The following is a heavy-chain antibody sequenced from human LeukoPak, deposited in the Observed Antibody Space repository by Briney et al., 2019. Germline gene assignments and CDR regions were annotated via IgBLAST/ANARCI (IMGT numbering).Heavy chain of an antibody. CDR2: IYSGGST. Sequence: GGSLRLSCAASGFTVSSNYMSWVRQAPGKGLEGVSVIYSGGSTYYADSVKGRFTISRDNSKNTLYLQMNSLRAEDTAVYYCARIGDYYDSSGYYYVGYFDYWGQGTLVTVSS. J-gene: IGHJ4*02. CDR1: GFTVSSNY. D-gene: IGHD3-22*01. V-gene: IGHV3-53*01. CDR3: ARIGDYYDSSGYYYVGYFDY.